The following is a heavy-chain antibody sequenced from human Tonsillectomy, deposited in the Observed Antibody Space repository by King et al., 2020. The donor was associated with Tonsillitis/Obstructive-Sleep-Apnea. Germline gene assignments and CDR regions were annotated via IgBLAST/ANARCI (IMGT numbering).Heavy chain of an antibody. CDR3: ARADYDFWSGYLAYYYYMDV. V-gene: IGHV7-4-1*02. J-gene: IGHJ6*03. CDR1: GYTFTSYS. Sequence: QLVQSGSELKKPGASVKVSCKASGYTFTSYSIYWVRQAPGQGLEWMGWINTNTGNPTYAQGFTGRFVFSLDTSVSTAYLQISSLEAEDTAVYYCARADYDFWSGYLAYYYYMDVWGKGTTVTVSS. D-gene: IGHD3-3*01. CDR2: INTNTGNP.